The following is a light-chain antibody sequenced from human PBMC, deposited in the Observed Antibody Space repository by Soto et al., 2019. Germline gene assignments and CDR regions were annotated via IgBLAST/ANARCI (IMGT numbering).Light chain of an antibody. CDR3: MHLTHVPRT. CDR1: QSLVHSDGNTY. Sequence: DIVMTQTPLSSPVTLGQPASISCRSSQSLVHSDGNTYLSWLQQRPGQPPRLLIYKISNRFSGVQDRFRGSGAETEFTLKSSGVEAQDVGVYYCMHLTHVPRTFGQGTKVEIK. J-gene: IGKJ1*01. V-gene: IGKV2-24*01. CDR2: KIS.